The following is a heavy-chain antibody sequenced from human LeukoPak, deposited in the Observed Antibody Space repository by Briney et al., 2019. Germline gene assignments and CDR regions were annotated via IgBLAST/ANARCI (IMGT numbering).Heavy chain of an antibody. CDR3: ARDHKTYDILTGYYYYGMDV. V-gene: IGHV4-59*01. CDR2: IYYSGST. J-gene: IGHJ6*02. Sequence: PSETLSLTCTVSGGSISSYYWSWIRQPPGKGLEWIGYIYYSGSTNYNPSLKSRVTISVDTSKNQLSLKLSSVTAADTAVYYCARDHKTYDILTGYYYYGMDVWGQGTTVTVSS. D-gene: IGHD3-9*01. CDR1: GGSISSYY.